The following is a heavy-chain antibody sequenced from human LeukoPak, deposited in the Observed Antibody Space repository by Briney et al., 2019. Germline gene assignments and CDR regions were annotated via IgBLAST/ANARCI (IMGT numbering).Heavy chain of an antibody. CDR2: ISSSGSTI. D-gene: IGHD1-26*01. CDR3: ARGDSGSYYGYYGMDV. CDR1: GFTFSSYE. Sequence: GGSLRLSCAASGFTFSSYETNWVRQAPGKGLEWVSYISSSGSTIYYADSVKGRFTISRDNAKNSLYLQMNSLRAEDTAVYYCARGDSGSYYGYYGMDVWGQGTTVTVSS. J-gene: IGHJ6*02. V-gene: IGHV3-48*03.